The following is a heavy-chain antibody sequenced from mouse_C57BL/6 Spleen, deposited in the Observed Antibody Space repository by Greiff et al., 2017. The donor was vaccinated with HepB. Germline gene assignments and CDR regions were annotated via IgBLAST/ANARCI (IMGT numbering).Heavy chain of an antibody. CDR3: ARRRTTVVARYFDV. CDR1: GYTFTSYW. J-gene: IGHJ1*03. D-gene: IGHD1-1*01. V-gene: IGHV1-50*01. CDR2: IDPSDSYT. Sequence: QVQLQQPGAELVKPGASVKLSCKASGYTFTSYWMQWVKQRPGQGLEWIGEIDPSDSYTNYNQKFKGKATLTVDTSSSTAYMQLSSLTSEDSAVYYCARRRTTVVARYFDVWGTGTTVTVSS.